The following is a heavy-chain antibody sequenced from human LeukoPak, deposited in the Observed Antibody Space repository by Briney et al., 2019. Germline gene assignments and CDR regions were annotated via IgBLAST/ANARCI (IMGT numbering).Heavy chain of an antibody. D-gene: IGHD3-10*01. CDR3: ARDEAYYGSGSYGY. V-gene: IGHV1-18*01. CDR1: GYTFTSYG. Sequence: ASVKVSCKASGYTFTSYGISWVRQAPGQGLEWMGWISAYNGNTNYAQKLQGRVTMTTDTSTSTAYMELRSLRSDDTAVYYCARDEAYYGSGSYGYWGQGTLVTVSS. CDR2: ISAYNGNT. J-gene: IGHJ4*02.